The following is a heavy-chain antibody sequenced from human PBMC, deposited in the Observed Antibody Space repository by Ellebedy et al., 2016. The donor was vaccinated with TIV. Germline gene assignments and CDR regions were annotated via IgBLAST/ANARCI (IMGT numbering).Heavy chain of an antibody. J-gene: IGHJ6*02. CDR3: ARRMYYYGSGSYYKPGYYYYGMDV. CDR2: IYPGDSAT. D-gene: IGHD3-10*01. Sequence: GESLKISCKGSEYNFTSYWIAWVRQKPGKGLEWMGIIYPGDSATRYSPSFQGQVTMSADRSFSTAYLQWSSLKASDTAVYYCARRMYYYGSGSYYKPGYYYYGMDVWGQGTTVTVSS. V-gene: IGHV5-51*01. CDR1: EYNFTSYW.